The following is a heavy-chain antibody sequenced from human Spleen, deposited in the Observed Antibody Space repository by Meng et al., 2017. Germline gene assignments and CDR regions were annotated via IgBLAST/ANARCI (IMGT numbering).Heavy chain of an antibody. V-gene: IGHV4-61*02. J-gene: IGHJ4*02. CDR3: ARHLWTDMVPFDY. CDR1: GGSISSGSYY. D-gene: IGHD5-18*01. CDR2: IYTSGST. Sequence: SETLSLTCTVSGGSISSGSYYWSWIRQPAGKGLEWIGRIYTSGSTNYNPSLKSRVTISVNTSKNQFSLNLSSVTAADTAVYYCARHLWTDMVPFDYWGQGTLVTVSS.